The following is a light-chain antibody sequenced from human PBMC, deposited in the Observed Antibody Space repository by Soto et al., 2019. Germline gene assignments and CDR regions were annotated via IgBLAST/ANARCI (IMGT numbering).Light chain of an antibody. CDR3: QVWDSSSDHLYV. V-gene: IGLV3-21*04. CDR2: YDS. J-gene: IGLJ1*01. Sequence: ELTQPPSVSVAPGKTARITCGGNNIGSKSVHWYQQKPGQAPVLVIYYDSDRPSGIPERFSGSNSGNTATLTISRVEAGDEADYYCQVWDSSSDHLYVFGTGTKLTVL. CDR1: NIGSKS.